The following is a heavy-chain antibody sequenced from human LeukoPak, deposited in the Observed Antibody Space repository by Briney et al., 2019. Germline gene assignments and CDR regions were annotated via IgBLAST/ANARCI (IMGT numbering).Heavy chain of an antibody. V-gene: IGHV3-23*01. CDR1: GFTFSSYA. CDR2: INGSGGST. J-gene: IGHJ4*02. Sequence: GGSLRLPCAASGFTFSSYAMNWVRQAPGKGLEWVSGINGSGGSTYYAGSVKGRFTISRDNSKNTLYLQMNSLRAEDTAVYYCAKPARTDYTDYWGQGTLVTVSS. D-gene: IGHD1-14*01. CDR3: AKPARTDYTDY.